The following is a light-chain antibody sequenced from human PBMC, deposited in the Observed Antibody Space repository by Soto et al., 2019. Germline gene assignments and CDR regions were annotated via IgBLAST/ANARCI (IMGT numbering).Light chain of an antibody. V-gene: IGKV3-15*01. CDR2: GAS. Sequence: SPVTLWFYRGYRPTLSCIASQSVSSSHLAWYQQKPGQAPRLLIYGASTRATGIPARFSGSGSGTEFTLTISSLQSEDFAVYYRQQYNNWPLRTFGQGTRLEIK. CDR1: QSVSSSH. J-gene: IGKJ5*01. CDR3: QQYNNWPLRT.